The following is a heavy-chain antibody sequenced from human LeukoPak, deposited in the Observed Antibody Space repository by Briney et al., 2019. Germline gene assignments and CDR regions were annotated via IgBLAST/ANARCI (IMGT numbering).Heavy chain of an antibody. CDR2: IYTSGST. D-gene: IGHD1-26*01. V-gene: IGHV4-61*02. Sequence: SETLSLTCTVSGGSISSGSYYWSWIRQPAGKGLEWIGRIYTSGSTNYNPSLKSRVTISVDTSKNQFSLKLSSVTAADTAVYYCARDRWELLTSPNFDYWGQGTLVTVSS. J-gene: IGHJ4*02. CDR1: GGSISSGSYY. CDR3: ARDRWELLTSPNFDY.